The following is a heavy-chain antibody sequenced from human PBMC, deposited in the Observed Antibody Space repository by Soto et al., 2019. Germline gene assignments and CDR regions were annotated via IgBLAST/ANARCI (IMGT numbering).Heavy chain of an antibody. CDR1: GGSISSYY. Sequence: SETLSLTCTVSGGSISSYYWSWIRQPAGRGLEWIGRIYTSGSTNYNPSLKSRVTMSVDTSKNQFSLKLSSVTAADTAVYYCARVHFWSGLPSHFDYWGQGTLVTVSS. J-gene: IGHJ4*02. D-gene: IGHD3-3*02. CDR2: IYTSGST. V-gene: IGHV4-4*07. CDR3: ARVHFWSGLPSHFDY.